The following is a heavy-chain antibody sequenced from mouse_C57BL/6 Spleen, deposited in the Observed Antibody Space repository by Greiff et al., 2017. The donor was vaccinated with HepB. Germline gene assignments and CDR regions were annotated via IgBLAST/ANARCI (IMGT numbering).Heavy chain of an antibody. J-gene: IGHJ1*03. D-gene: IGHD2-10*02. Sequence: VQLQQSGPELVKPGASVKISCKASGYAFSSSWMNWVKQRPGKGLEWIGRIYPGDGDTNYNGKFKGKATLTADKSSSTAYMQLSSLTSEDSAVYFCARGNSIGYFDVWGTGTTVTVSS. CDR3: ARGNSIGYFDV. CDR2: IYPGDGDT. V-gene: IGHV1-82*01. CDR1: GYAFSSSW.